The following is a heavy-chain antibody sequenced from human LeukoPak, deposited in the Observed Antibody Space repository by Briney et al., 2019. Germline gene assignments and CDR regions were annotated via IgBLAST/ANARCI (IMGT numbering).Heavy chain of an antibody. CDR3: ALSSSWYYFDY. D-gene: IGHD6-13*01. J-gene: IGHJ4*02. CDR2: INPSGGST. Sequence: ASVEVSCKASGYTFTSYYMHWVRQAPGQGLEWMGIINPSGGSTSYAQKFQGRVTMTRDTSTSTVYMELSSLRSEDTAVYYCALSSSWYYFDYWGQGTLVTVSS. V-gene: IGHV1-46*03. CDR1: GYTFTSYY.